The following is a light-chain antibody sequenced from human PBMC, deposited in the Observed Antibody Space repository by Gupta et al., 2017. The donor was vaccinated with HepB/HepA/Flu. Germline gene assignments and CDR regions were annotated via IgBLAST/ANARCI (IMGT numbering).Light chain of an antibody. Sequence: QSALTQPRSVSGSPRQSVPISCAGTISDIGTYNFVSWYQQHPGKAPKVMIYDVSGRPSGVPDRFSASKSGNTVSLTISGLQDEDEADYYCSAYAGNYAYVFGTGTKVTVL. CDR2: DVS. V-gene: IGLV2-11*01. CDR3: SAYAGNYAYV. CDR1: ISDIGTYNF. J-gene: IGLJ1*01.